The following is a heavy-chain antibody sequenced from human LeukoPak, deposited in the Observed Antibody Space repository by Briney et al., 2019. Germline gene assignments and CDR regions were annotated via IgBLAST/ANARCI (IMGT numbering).Heavy chain of an antibody. Sequence: GASVKVSCKASGYSFAGYGITWVRQAPGQGREWMGWFNPENGNTNYAQKVQGRVTMTAGTSTSTSYMELRSLRSDDTAVYYCAREHSSSWDQFDYWGQGTLVTVSS. CDR3: AREHSSSWDQFDY. V-gene: IGHV1-18*01. CDR1: GYSFAGYG. J-gene: IGHJ4*02. CDR2: FNPENGNT. D-gene: IGHD6-13*01.